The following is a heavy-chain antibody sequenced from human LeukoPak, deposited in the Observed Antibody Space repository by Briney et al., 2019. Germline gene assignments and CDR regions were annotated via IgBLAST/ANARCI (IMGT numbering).Heavy chain of an antibody. CDR3: ARDPYSRSWSYGMDV. CDR2: IKEDGSEE. CDR1: GFTFSTYW. V-gene: IGHV3-7*05. D-gene: IGHD6-13*01. J-gene: IGHJ6*02. Sequence: GGSLRLSCTASGFTFSTYWMSWVRQTPEKGLECVANIKEDGSEEVYVDSVKGRFTISRDNAKSSLYLQMNSLRTEDTAVYYCARDPYSRSWSYGMDVWGQGTTVTVSS.